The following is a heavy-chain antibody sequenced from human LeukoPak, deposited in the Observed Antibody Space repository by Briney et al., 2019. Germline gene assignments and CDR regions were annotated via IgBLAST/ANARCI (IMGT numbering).Heavy chain of an antibody. J-gene: IGHJ4*02. CDR1: GFTFSSYW. Sequence: GGSLRLSCAASGFTFSSYWMSWVRQTPGKGLEWVANIKQDGGEEYYVDSVKGRFTISRDNAKNTVYLQMNSLSAEDAAVYYCVKDDGWVQYANWGQGTLVTVSS. D-gene: IGHD5-24*01. V-gene: IGHV3-7*03. CDR3: VKDDGWVQYAN. CDR2: IKQDGGEE.